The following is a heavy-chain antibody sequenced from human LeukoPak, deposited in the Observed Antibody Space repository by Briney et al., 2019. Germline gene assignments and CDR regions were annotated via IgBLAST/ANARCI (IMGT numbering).Heavy chain of an antibody. CDR2: IYHSGST. CDR3: ARAETPSAAGFSEY. D-gene: IGHD6-13*01. V-gene: IGHV4-30-2*01. Sequence: SETLSLTCTVSGGSISSGGYYWSWIRQPPGKGLEWIGYIYHSGSTYYNPSLKSRGTISVDRSKNQFSLKLSSVTAADTAVYYCARAETPSAAGFSEYWGQGTLVTVSS. CDR1: GGSISSGGYY. J-gene: IGHJ4*02.